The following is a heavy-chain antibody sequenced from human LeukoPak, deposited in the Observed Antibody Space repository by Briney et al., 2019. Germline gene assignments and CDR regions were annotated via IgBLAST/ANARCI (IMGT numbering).Heavy chain of an antibody. CDR1: GGSFSGYY. CDR2: INHSGST. J-gene: IGHJ6*03. V-gene: IGHV4-34*01. CDR3: ASLYSSGWSPPRYYYMDV. Sequence: SETLSLTCAVYGGSFSGYYWSWIRQPPGKGLEWIGEINHSGSTNYNPSLKSRVTISVDTSKNQFSLKLSSVTAADTAVYYCASLYSSGWSPPRYYYMDVWGKGTTVSVSS. D-gene: IGHD6-19*01.